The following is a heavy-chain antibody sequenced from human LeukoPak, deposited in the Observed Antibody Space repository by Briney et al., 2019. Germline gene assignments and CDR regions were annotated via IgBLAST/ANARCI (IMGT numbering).Heavy chain of an antibody. CDR3: ALSSGWYHYYYMDV. CDR2: ISYDGSNK. Sequence: PGGSLRLSCAASGFTFSSYAMHWVRQAPGKGLEWVAVISYDGSNKYYADSVKGRFTISRDNSKNTLYLQMNSLRAEDTAVYYCALSSGWYHYYYMDVWGKGTTVTVSS. V-gene: IGHV3-30*04. D-gene: IGHD6-19*01. J-gene: IGHJ6*03. CDR1: GFTFSSYA.